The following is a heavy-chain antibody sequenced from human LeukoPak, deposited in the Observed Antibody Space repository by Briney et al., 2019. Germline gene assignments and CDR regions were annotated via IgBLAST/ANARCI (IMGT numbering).Heavy chain of an antibody. CDR2: INPSDGAT. CDR3: ARGQRGGVSGCLGGLFATYYTYYYMDV. CDR1: GYTFTMYY. V-gene: IGHV1-46*01. Sequence: GASVKVSCKTSGYTFTMYYIHWVRQAPGQGLEWMGMINPSDGATTYAQRFQGRVTMTRDMSTTTVYMDLRSLRSEDTAVYFCARGQRGGVSGCLGGLFATYYTYYYMDVWGRGTTVTVSS. D-gene: IGHD1-26*01. J-gene: IGHJ6*03.